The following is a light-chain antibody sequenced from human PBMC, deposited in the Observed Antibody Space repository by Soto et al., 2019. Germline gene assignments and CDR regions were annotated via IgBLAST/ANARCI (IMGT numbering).Light chain of an antibody. CDR1: KGISSY. CDR2: AAS. Sequence: DIKLTQSPSFLYSSVGDRVTITCRASKGISSYLAWYQQKPGKAPKLLIYAASTLQSGVPSRFRGSGSGTEFTLTISSLKREDFATYYCQQLNSYQITFGQGTRMEIK. V-gene: IGKV1-9*01. J-gene: IGKJ5*01. CDR3: QQLNSYQIT.